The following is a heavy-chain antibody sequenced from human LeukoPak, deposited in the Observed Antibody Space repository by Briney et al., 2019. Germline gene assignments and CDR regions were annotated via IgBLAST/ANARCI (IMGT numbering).Heavy chain of an antibody. CDR3: AKDLHYGSADY. D-gene: IGHD3-10*01. J-gene: IGHJ4*02. CDR2: INPDGSTT. CDR1: GFTFSSYA. V-gene: IGHV3-74*01. Sequence: PGGSLRLSCAASGFTFSSYAMSWVRRAPGKGLEWVSFINPDGSTTNYADSVKGRFTISRDNAKNALYLQMNSLRAEDTAVYYCAKDLHYGSADYWGQGTLVTVSS.